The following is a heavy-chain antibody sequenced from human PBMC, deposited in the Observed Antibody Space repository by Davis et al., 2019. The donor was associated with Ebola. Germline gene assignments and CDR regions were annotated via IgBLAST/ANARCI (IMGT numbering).Heavy chain of an antibody. V-gene: IGHV3-13*01. D-gene: IGHD3-10*01. CDR3: ARGRFGELFVDY. CDR2: IGTAGDT. Sequence: GESLKISCAASAFTLSSYDMHWVRQATGKGLEWVSAIGTAGDTYYPDSVKGRFTISRENAKNSLYLQMNSLRAGDTAVYYCARGRFGELFVDYWGQGTLVTVSS. J-gene: IGHJ4*02. CDR1: AFTLSSYD.